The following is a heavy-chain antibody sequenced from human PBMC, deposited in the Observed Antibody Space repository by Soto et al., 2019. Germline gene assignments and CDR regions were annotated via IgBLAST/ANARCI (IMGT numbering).Heavy chain of an antibody. CDR3: ARDYPGGSYYDY. CDR2: INQDGSEK. D-gene: IGHD1-26*01. CDR1: GFTFSSYW. V-gene: IGHV3-7*03. J-gene: IGHJ4*02. Sequence: GGSLRLSCAASGFTFSSYWMSWFRQAPGKGLEWVARINQDGSEKYYVDSVKGRFTISRDNAKNSLYLQMNSLRAEDTAVYYCARDYPGGSYYDYWGQGTLVTVSS.